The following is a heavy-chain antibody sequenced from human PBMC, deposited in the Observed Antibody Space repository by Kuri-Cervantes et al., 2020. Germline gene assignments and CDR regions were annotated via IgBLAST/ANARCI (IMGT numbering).Heavy chain of an antibody. CDR3: ARDGGTDSPIKPHYYMDV. CDR1: GGSISSYY. V-gene: IGHV4-59*01. D-gene: IGHD5-12*01. Sequence: SETLSLTCTVSGGSISSYYWSWIRQPPGKGLEWIGYIYYSGSTNHNPSLKSRVTISVDTSKNQFSLKLSSVTAADTAVYYCARDGGTDSPIKPHYYMDVWGKGTTVTVSS. CDR2: IYYSGST. J-gene: IGHJ6*03.